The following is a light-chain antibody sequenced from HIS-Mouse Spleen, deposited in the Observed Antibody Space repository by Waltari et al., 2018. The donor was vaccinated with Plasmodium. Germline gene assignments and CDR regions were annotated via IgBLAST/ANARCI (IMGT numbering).Light chain of an antibody. V-gene: IGLV3-19*01. CDR3: NSRDSSGNHLV. Sequence: SSELTQDPAVSVALGQTVRITCQGDSLRSYYASWYQQKPGQAPVLVIYGKNKRPSGIPYRFAGSSSGNTASLTITGAQAEDEADYYCNSRDSSGNHLVFGGGTKLTVL. J-gene: IGLJ3*02. CDR1: SLRSYY. CDR2: GKN.